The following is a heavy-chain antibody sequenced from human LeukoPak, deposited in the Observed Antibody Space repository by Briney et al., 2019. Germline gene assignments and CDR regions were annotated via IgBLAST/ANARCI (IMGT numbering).Heavy chain of an antibody. CDR2: INGDGSST. Sequence: SGGSLRLSCAASGSIFSTYWMHWVRHVPGKGLVWVSRINGDGSSTSYADSVKGRFTISRDNAKNTLYLQMNSLRDEDTAVYFCVRETAYRFDPWGQGTLVIVSS. CDR3: VRETAYRFDP. V-gene: IGHV3-74*01. CDR1: GSIFSTYW. D-gene: IGHD1-1*01. J-gene: IGHJ5*02.